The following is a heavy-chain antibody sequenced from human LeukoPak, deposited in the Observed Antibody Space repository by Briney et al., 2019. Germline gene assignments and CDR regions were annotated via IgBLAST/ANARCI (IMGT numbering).Heavy chain of an antibody. CDR2: FDPEDGET. CDR1: GYTLTELS. Sequence: ASVKVSCTVSGYTLTELSMHWVRQAPGKGLEWMGGFDPEDGETIYAQKFQGRVTMTEDTSTDTAYMELSSLRSEDTAVYYCAPVQPHYDFWSGYPYGMDVWGQGTTVTVSS. D-gene: IGHD3-3*01. CDR3: APVQPHYDFWSGYPYGMDV. V-gene: IGHV1-24*01. J-gene: IGHJ6*02.